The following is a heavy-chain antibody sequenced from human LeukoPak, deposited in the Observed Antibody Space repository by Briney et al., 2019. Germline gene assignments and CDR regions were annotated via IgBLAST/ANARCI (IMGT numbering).Heavy chain of an antibody. CDR3: ASLVGGYYPPVEAFDV. Sequence: GGSLRLSCAASGFSFRSCWMHWVRQAPGKELVWVSRINGDGSTTNYADSVRGRFTISRDNAKNALYLQMNSLRADDSAVYFCASLVGGYYPPVEAFDVWGQGTMVTVSS. CDR1: GFSFRSCW. V-gene: IGHV3-74*01. J-gene: IGHJ3*01. D-gene: IGHD3-3*01. CDR2: INGDGSTT.